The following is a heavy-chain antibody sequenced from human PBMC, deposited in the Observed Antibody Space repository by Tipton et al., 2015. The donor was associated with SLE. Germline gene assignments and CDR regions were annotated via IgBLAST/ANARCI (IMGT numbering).Heavy chain of an antibody. Sequence: TLSLTCAVFGGSFSGYYWSWIRQPPGKGLEWIGEIHHSGSTSLSPSLKSRVTVSLDTSKSQLSLKLTSVTAADTAVYYCARRQVAVDYDYWGQGALVTVSS. CDR3: ARRQVAVDYDY. CDR1: GGSFSGYY. V-gene: IGHV4-34*01. J-gene: IGHJ4*02. CDR2: IHHSGST.